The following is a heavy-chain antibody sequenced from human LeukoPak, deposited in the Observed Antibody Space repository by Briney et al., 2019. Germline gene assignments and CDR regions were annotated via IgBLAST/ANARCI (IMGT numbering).Heavy chain of an antibody. D-gene: IGHD3-3*01. CDR3: ARGGGDFRSGDYQSFNDY. CDR1: GYSISSGYY. Sequence: SETLSLTCAVSGYSISSGYYWGWIRQPPGKGLEWIGNIYHRGSTYYNPSLKSRVTISVDTSKNQFSLKLSSVTAADTAVYYCARGGGDFRSGDYQSFNDYWGQGTLVTVSS. CDR2: IYHRGST. V-gene: IGHV4-38-2*01. J-gene: IGHJ4*02.